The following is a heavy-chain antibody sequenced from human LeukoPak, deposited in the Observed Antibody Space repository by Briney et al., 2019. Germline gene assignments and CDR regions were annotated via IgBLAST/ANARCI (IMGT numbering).Heavy chain of an antibody. J-gene: IGHJ6*03. V-gene: IGHV1-2*02. CDR1: GYTFTGYY. D-gene: IGHD2-2*01. CDR2: INPNSGGT. Sequence: ASVKVSCKASGYTFTGYYMHWVRQAPGQGLEWMGWINPNSGGTNYAQKFQGRVTMTRDTSISTAYMELSRLRSDDTAVYYCARDIVVVPAAPYYYMDVWGKGTTVTVSS. CDR3: ARDIVVVPAAPYYYMDV.